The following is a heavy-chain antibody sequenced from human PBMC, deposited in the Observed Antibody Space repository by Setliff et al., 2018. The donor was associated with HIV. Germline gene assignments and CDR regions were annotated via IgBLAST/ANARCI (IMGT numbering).Heavy chain of an antibody. Sequence: SETLPLTCSVSGGPISAHYWRCIRRSPGKGLEWIGYIYGSGITNYNPSLRGRVTISIDTSKNQFSLRLNSVTAADTAVYYCATRPADTKWYGVFDYWGQGRLVTVSS. CDR1: GGPISAHY. CDR2: IYGSGIT. D-gene: IGHD3-10*01. J-gene: IGHJ4*02. CDR3: ATRPADTKWYGVFDY. V-gene: IGHV4-4*09.